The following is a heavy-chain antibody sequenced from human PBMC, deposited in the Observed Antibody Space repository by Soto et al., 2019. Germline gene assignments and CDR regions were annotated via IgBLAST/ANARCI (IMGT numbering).Heavy chain of an antibody. Sequence: GGSLRLSCETSGFTFASASMSWVRQAPGKGLEWVSSVTPSGDATYSADSVKGRFTISRDNSKNTLYLQMNSLRVEDTAVYYCARLTLSWGQGPLVTVSS. V-gene: IGHV3-23*01. CDR3: ARLTLS. J-gene: IGHJ5*02. CDR1: GFTFASAS. CDR2: VTPSGDAT.